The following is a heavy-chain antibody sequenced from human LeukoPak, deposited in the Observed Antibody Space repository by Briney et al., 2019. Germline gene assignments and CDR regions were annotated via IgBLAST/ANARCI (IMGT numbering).Heavy chain of an antibody. V-gene: IGHV3-30*01. CDR1: GFTFSSYA. J-gene: IGHJ4*02. CDR3: ARDYDYSNYFDY. D-gene: IGHD4-11*01. Sequence: GGSLRLSCAASGFTFSSYAMHWVRQAPGKGLEWVAVISYDGSNKYYADSVEGRFTISRDNSKNTLYLQMNSLRAEDTAVYYCARDYDYSNYFDYWGQGTLDTVSS. CDR2: ISYDGSNK.